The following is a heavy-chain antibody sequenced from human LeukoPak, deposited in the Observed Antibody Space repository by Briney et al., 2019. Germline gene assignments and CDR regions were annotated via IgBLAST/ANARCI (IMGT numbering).Heavy chain of an antibody. CDR2: IYSGGST. J-gene: IGHJ5*02. CDR1: GFTFSDYY. Sequence: PGGSLRLSCAASGFTFSDYYMSWVRQAPGKGLEWVSVIYSGGSTYYADSVKGRFTISRDNSKNTLYLQMNSLRAEDTAVYYCARDRWYYDSSGYDAAWGQGTLVTVSS. D-gene: IGHD3-22*01. CDR3: ARDRWYYDSSGYDAA. V-gene: IGHV3-66*01.